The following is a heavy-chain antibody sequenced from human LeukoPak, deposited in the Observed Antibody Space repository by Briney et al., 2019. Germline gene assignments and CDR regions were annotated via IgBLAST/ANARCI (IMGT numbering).Heavy chain of an antibody. Sequence: SETLSLTCTVSGGSISSSSYYWGWIRQPPGKGLEWIGSIYYSGSTYYNPSLKSRVTISVDTSKNQFSLKLSSVTAADTAVYYCARDISAVAGPFDYWGQGTLVTVSS. V-gene: IGHV4-39*07. CDR1: GGSISSSSYY. CDR2: IYYSGST. D-gene: IGHD6-19*01. CDR3: ARDISAVAGPFDY. J-gene: IGHJ4*02.